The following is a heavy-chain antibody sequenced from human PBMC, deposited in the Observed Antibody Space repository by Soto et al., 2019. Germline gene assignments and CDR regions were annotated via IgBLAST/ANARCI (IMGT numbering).Heavy chain of an antibody. CDR2: VSSSGGST. D-gene: IGHD6-13*01. V-gene: IGHV3-23*01. Sequence: GGSLRLSCEVSGFTFRNYAMSWVRQAPGKGLEWVSGVSSSGGSTHYADSVKGRFTISRDSSKNALYLQMNSLRAEDTAIYYCAKNQGASNWYPIDYWGQGTLVTVSS. CDR1: GFTFRNYA. J-gene: IGHJ4*02. CDR3: AKNQGASNWYPIDY.